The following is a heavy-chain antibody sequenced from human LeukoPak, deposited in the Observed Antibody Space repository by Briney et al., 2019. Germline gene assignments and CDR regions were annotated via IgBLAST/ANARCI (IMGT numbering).Heavy chain of an antibody. CDR3: ARVQPHRIYYDNSDYPTRNDY. V-gene: IGHV1-18*04. CDR2: ISVYNGNT. Sequence: ASVKVSCKVSGYIFTSYGISWVRQAPGQGLEWMGWISVYNGNTNYVQKFQGRVTMTTDTSTSTAYMELRSLRSDDTAAYYCARVQPHRIYYDNSDYPTRNDYWGQGTLVTVSS. J-gene: IGHJ4*02. D-gene: IGHD3-22*01. CDR1: GYIFTSYG.